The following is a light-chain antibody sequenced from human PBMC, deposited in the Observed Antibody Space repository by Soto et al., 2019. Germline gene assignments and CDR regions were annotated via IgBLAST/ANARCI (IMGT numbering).Light chain of an antibody. Sequence: QSALTQPPSASGSPGQSVTISCTGTRSDVGGYNYVSWYQQHPGKVPKLIIYEVSKRPSGVPDRFSGSKSGNTASLTVSGLQAEDEADYYCSSYAASNNLVFGGGTKLTVL. CDR2: EVS. J-gene: IGLJ2*01. V-gene: IGLV2-8*01. CDR1: RSDVGGYNY. CDR3: SSYAASNNLV.